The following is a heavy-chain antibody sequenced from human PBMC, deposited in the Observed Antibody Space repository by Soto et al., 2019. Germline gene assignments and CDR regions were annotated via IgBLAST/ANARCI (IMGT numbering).Heavy chain of an antibody. CDR3: ARDLGAVAGTEGY. V-gene: IGHV1-46*01. CDR2: INPSGGST. D-gene: IGHD6-19*01. J-gene: IGHJ4*02. Sequence: ASVKGSCKTSGYTFTGDYMHWGRQAPGQGLEWMGIINPSGGSTSYAQKFQGRVTMTRDTSTSTVYMELSSLRSEDTAVYYCARDLGAVAGTEGYWGQGTLVTVSS. CDR1: GYTFTGDY.